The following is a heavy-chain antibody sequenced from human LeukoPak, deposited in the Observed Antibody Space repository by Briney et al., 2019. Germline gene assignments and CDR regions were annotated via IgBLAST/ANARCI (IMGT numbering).Heavy chain of an antibody. D-gene: IGHD2-15*01. J-gene: IGHJ6*03. CDR3: ARVLRYCSGGNCYSGGLGYMDV. CDR1: GFTFGSYG. V-gene: IGHV3-30*02. Sequence: PGGSLRLSCAASGFTFGSYGMHWVRQAPGKGLEWVTFIRSDGSNKYYADSVKGRFTISRDNSKNSLFLQMNSLRAEDTAVYYCARVLRYCSGGNCYSGGLGYMDVWGKGTTVTISS. CDR2: IRSDGSNK.